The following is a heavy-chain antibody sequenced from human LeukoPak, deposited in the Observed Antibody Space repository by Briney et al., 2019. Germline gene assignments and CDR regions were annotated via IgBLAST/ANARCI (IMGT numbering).Heavy chain of an antibody. CDR2: ISYDGRNQ. Sequence: PGGSLRLSCAASGFSFTTYGMHWVRQAPLKGLEWLAAISYDGRNQNYADSVKGRFAISRDNAKNTLYLQMNSLRAEDTAVYYCARGGNYPFDYWGQGTLVTVSS. CDR1: GFSFTTYG. CDR3: ARGGNYPFDY. D-gene: IGHD1-7*01. V-gene: IGHV3-30*03. J-gene: IGHJ4*02.